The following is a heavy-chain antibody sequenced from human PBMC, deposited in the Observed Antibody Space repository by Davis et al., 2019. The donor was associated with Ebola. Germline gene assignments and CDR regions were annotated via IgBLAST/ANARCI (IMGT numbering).Heavy chain of an antibody. J-gene: IGHJ6*02. V-gene: IGHV3-21*01. CDR1: GLSVSAKY. D-gene: IGHD3-10*01. CDR2: ISSSSSYI. CDR3: ARWYYGSGTIPRGMDV. Sequence: GESLKISCAASGLSVSAKYMTWVRQAPGKGLEWVSSISSSSSYIYYADSVKGRFTISRDNAKNSLYLQMNSLRAEDTAVYYCARWYYGSGTIPRGMDVWGQGTTVTVSS.